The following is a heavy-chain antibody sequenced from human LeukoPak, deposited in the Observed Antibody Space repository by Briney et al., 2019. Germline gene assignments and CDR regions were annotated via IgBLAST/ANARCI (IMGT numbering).Heavy chain of an antibody. CDR2: IIPIFGTA. D-gene: IGHD2-2*02. Sequence: ASVKISCKASGGTFSSYAISWVRQAPGQGLEWMGGIIPIFGTANYAQKFQGRVTITADESTSTAYMELSSLRSEDTAVYYCATCARNFYCYRFDYWGQGTLVTVSS. V-gene: IGHV1-69*13. CDR3: ATCARNFYCYRFDY. J-gene: IGHJ4*02. CDR1: GGTFSSYA.